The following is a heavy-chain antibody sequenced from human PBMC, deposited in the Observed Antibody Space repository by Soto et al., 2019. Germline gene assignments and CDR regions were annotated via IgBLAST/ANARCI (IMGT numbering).Heavy chain of an antibody. Sequence: LLKGYCKGSGDTISSYASSWVRQKNEQGLEWMGGIIPIFGTANYAQKFQGRVTITADESTSTAYMELSSVRSEDTAVYYCARVFSITMVRGVIISDNWFDPWGQGTLVSVSS. J-gene: IGHJ5*02. CDR3: ARVFSITMVRGVIISDNWFDP. V-gene: IGHV1-69*01. D-gene: IGHD3-10*01. CDR2: IIPIFGTA. CDR1: GDTISSYA.